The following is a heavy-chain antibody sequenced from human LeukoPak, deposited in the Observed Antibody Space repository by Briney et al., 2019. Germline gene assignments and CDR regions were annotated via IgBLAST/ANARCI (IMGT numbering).Heavy chain of an antibody. V-gene: IGHV4-38-2*02. CDR3: ARGLLWFGENWFDP. CDR1: GYSFSSGYY. CDR2: IHHSGST. J-gene: IGHJ5*02. D-gene: IGHD3-10*01. Sequence: PSETLPHTCTVSGYSFSSGYYWGWSRQPPGKGLEWIWSIHHSGSTYYNPSLKSRVTISVDTSKNLFSLKLSSVTAADTAVYYCARGLLWFGENWFDPWGQGTLVTVSS.